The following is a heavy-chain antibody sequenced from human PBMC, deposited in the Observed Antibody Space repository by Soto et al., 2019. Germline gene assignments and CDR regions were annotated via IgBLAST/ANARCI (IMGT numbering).Heavy chain of an antibody. CDR3: ARDPARYYDSSGYNYFDY. J-gene: IGHJ4*02. Sequence: ASVKVSCKASGYPFTGHYMHWVRQAPGQGLEWMGWISAYNGNTNYAQKLQGRVTMTTDTSTSTAYMELRSLRSDDTAVYYCARDPARYYDSSGYNYFDYWGQGTLVTVSS. CDR2: ISAYNGNT. D-gene: IGHD3-22*01. V-gene: IGHV1-18*04. CDR1: GYPFTGHY.